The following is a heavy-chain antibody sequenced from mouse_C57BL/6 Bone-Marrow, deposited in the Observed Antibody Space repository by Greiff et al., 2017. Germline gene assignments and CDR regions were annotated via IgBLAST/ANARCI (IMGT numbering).Heavy chain of an antibody. CDR2: ISSGSSTI. Sequence: EVHLVESGGGLVKPGGSLKLSCAASGFTFSDYGMHWVRQAPEKGLEWVAYISSGSSTIYYADTVKGRFTISRDNAKNTLFLQMTSLRSEDTAMYYCARDDYDVDYYAMDYWGQGTSVTVSS. J-gene: IGHJ4*01. V-gene: IGHV5-17*01. D-gene: IGHD2-4*01. CDR3: ARDDYDVDYYAMDY. CDR1: GFTFSDYG.